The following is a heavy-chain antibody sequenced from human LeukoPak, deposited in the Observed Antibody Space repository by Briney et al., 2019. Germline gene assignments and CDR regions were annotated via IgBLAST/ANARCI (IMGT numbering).Heavy chain of an antibody. CDR1: GFTFSSYG. CDR2: ISYDGSNK. Sequence: PGGSLRLSCAASGFTFSSYGMHWVRQAPGKGLEWVAVISYDGSNKYYADSVKGRFTISRDNAKNSLYLQMNSLRAEDTAVYYCARMPIRGDSRDYWGQGTLVTVSS. J-gene: IGHJ4*02. D-gene: IGHD4-17*01. CDR3: ARMPIRGDSRDY. V-gene: IGHV3-30*03.